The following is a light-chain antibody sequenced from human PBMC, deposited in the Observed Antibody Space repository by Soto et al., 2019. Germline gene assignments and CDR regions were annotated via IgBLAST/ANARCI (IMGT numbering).Light chain of an antibody. J-gene: IGLJ7*01. Sequence: QSVLAQPASVSGSPGQSITISCTGTSSDVGNYDLVSWYQQLPGKAPKLMIYEGTKRPSGISARFSASKSGNTASLTISGLQAEDEADYYCCSYRSSSTLVFGGGTQLTVL. CDR1: SSDVGNYDL. V-gene: IGLV2-14*02. CDR2: EGT. CDR3: CSYRSSSTLV.